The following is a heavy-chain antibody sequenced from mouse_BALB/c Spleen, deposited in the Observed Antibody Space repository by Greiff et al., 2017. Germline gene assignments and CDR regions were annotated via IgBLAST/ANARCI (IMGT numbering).Heavy chain of an antibody. CDR3: ARSDYYGSSY. Sequence: VKLQESGAELVRPGTSVKVSCKASGYAFTNYLIEWVKQRPGQGLEWIGVINPGSGGTNYNEKFKGKATLTADKSSSTAYMQLSSLTSDDSAVYFCARSDYYGSSYWGQGTLVTVSA. V-gene: IGHV1-54*01. J-gene: IGHJ3*01. CDR2: INPGSGGT. CDR1: GYAFTNYL. D-gene: IGHD1-1*01.